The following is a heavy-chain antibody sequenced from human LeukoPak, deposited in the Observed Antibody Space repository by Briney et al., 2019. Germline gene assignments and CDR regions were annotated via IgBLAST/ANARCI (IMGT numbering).Heavy chain of an antibody. V-gene: IGHV3-7*01. Sequence: GSLRLSCAASGFTFSSYWMSWVRQAPGKGLEWVANIKLDGSEKSYVDSVKGRFTISRDNAKNSLYLQMNSLRAEDTAVYYCARDGPVATINCRGQGTLVTVSS. CDR3: ARDGPVATINC. CDR1: GFTFSSYW. D-gene: IGHD5-12*01. CDR2: IKLDGSEK. J-gene: IGHJ4*02.